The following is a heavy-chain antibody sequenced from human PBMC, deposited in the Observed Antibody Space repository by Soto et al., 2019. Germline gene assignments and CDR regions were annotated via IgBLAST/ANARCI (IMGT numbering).Heavy chain of an antibody. D-gene: IGHD3-10*01. Sequence: EAQLVQYGGGLAKPGGSLSLSGEGSGFAFNINIFNWVRQAPGKGLEWLSYISPSGSIKYYADSVKGRFTISRDSAKDSVSLQMDSLRADDTALYFCAKDRAGSGAFDMWAQGTRVTVSS. CDR2: ISPSGSIK. CDR3: AKDRAGSGAFDM. CDR1: GFAFNINI. V-gene: IGHV3-48*01. J-gene: IGHJ3*02.